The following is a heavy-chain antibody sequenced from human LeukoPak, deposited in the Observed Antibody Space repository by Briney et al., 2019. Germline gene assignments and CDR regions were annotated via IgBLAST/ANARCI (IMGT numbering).Heavy chain of an antibody. D-gene: IGHD2-15*01. Sequence: SETLSLTCTVSGGSISSSSYYWGWIRQPPGKGLEWIGSIYYSGSTYYNPSLKSRVTISVDTSKNQFSLKLSSVTAADTAVYYCARQVELGYCSGGSCYRPVDWFDPWGQGTLVTVSS. J-gene: IGHJ5*02. CDR3: ARQVELGYCSGGSCYRPVDWFDP. CDR2: IYYSGST. CDR1: GGSISSSSYY. V-gene: IGHV4-39*01.